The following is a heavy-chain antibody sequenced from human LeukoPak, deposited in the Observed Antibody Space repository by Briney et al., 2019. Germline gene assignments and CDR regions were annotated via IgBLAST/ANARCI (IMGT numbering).Heavy chain of an antibody. J-gene: IGHJ3*02. CDR3: ARDVVPAAFGAFDI. D-gene: IGHD2-2*01. Sequence: GSSVKVSCKASGGTFSSHAISWVRQAPGQGLEWMGGIIPIFGTANYAQKFQGRVTITTDESTSTAYMELSSLRSEDTAVYYCARDVVPAAFGAFDIWGQGTMVTVSS. CDR1: GGTFSSHA. V-gene: IGHV1-69*05. CDR2: IIPIFGTA.